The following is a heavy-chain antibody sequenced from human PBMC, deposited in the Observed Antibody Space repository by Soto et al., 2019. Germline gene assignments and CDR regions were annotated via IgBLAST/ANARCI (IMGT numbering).Heavy chain of an antibody. J-gene: IGHJ5*02. CDR3: ARDPSVTYYYASSGYNWFDP. D-gene: IGHD3-22*01. CDR2: ISAYNGNT. V-gene: IGHV1-18*01. Sequence: AAGRVYCKASGYTVPRSGMSWLRHAPGQGLEWMGWISAYNGNTNYAQKLQGRVTMTTDTSTSTAYMELRSLRSDDTAVYYCARDPSVTYYYASSGYNWFDPWGQGTLVTVSS. CDR1: GYTVPRSG.